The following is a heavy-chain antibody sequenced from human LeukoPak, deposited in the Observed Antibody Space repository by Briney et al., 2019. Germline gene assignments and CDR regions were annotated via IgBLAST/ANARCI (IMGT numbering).Heavy chain of an antibody. D-gene: IGHD3-16*02. CDR2: IKQDGSEK. J-gene: IGHJ5*02. CDR3: ARVSISKAGINWFDP. V-gene: IGHV3-7*01. CDR1: GFTFISYW. Sequence: PGGSLRLSCAGSGFTFISYWMSSVRQAPGKGLEGVANIKQDGSEKYYVDSVSGRFTISRDNDKHSLYLQMNSLRAEDTAVYYCARVSISKAGINWFDPWGQGTLVTVSS.